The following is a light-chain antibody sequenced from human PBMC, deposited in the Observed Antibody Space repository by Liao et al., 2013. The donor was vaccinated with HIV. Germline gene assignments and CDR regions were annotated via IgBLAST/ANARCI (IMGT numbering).Light chain of an antibody. Sequence: SYELTQPPSVSVSPGQTATIACSGDNLGDKYASWYQQKPGQSPVMVIYQDVQRPSGIPERFSGSNFGNTATLTISRVEAGDEADYYCQVWDSSSDHRGVFGTGTKVTVL. CDR3: QVWDSSSDHRGV. V-gene: IGLV3-1*01. J-gene: IGLJ1*01. CDR2: QDV. CDR1: NLGDKY.